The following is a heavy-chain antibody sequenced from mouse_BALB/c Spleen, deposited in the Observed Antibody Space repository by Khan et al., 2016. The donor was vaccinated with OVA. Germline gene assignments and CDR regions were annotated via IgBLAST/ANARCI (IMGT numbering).Heavy chain of an antibody. Sequence: EVQLVQSGGGLVQPGGSLKLSCAASGFTFSSYGMSWVRQTPDKRLELVATINSNGGSTYYPDNVKGRFTISRANAKNTPYLQKSSLKSEYTAMYYCARRARTKNWGQGTTLTVSS. CDR3: ARRARTKN. CDR2: INSNGGST. CDR1: GFTFSSYG. V-gene: IGHV5-6-3*01. D-gene: IGHD3-3*01. J-gene: IGHJ2*01.